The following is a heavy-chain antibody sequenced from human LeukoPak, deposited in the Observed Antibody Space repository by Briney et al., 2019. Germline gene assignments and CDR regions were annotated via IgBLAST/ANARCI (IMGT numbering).Heavy chain of an antibody. Sequence: GGSLRLSCAASGFTFSSYSMNWVRQAPGKGLEWVSSISSSSSYIYYADSVKGRFTISRDNAKNSLYLQMNSLRAEDTAVYYCAREVWELLPFFDYWGQGTLVTVSS. CDR2: ISSSSSYI. D-gene: IGHD1-26*01. CDR1: GFTFSSYS. J-gene: IGHJ4*02. V-gene: IGHV3-21*01. CDR3: AREVWELLPFFDY.